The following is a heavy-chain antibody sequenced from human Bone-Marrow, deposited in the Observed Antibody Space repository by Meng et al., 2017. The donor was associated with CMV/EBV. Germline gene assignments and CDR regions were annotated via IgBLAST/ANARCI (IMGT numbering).Heavy chain of an antibody. J-gene: IGHJ6*02. D-gene: IGHD2-2*02. Sequence: GGSLRLSCAASGFTFDDYAMHWVRQAPGKGLEWVSGISWNSGSIGYADSVKGRFTISRDNAKNSLYLQMNSLRAEDTALYHCARMQYQLLYGYYYGMDVWGQGTTVTVSS. CDR3: ARMQYQLLYGYYYGMDV. V-gene: IGHV3-9*01. CDR2: ISWNSGSI. CDR1: GFTFDDYA.